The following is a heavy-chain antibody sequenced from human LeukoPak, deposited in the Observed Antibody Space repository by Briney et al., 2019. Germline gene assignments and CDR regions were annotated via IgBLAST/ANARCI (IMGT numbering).Heavy chain of an antibody. CDR2: IKSKTDGGTT. V-gene: IGHV3-15*01. J-gene: IGHJ4*02. CDR3: VRDAGYNWNLEGLLEY. CDR1: GFTFNNAW. Sequence: GGSLRLSCAASGFTFNNAWMTWVRQAPGKGLEWVGRIKSKTDGGTTDYAAPVKGRFTISRDNAKNSLYLQMNSLRADDTAVYYCVRDAGYNWNLEGLLEYWGQGTLVTVSS. D-gene: IGHD1-7*01.